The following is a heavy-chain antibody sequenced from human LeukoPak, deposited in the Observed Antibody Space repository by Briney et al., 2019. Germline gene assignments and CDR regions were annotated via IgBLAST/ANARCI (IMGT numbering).Heavy chain of an antibody. J-gene: IGHJ4*02. V-gene: IGHV3-48*03. CDR3: ARGVYGSGSPRLDY. CDR1: GFTFSTYA. D-gene: IGHD3-10*01. CDR2: ISSSGDTI. Sequence: GGSLRLSCAASGFTFSTYAMTWVRQAPGKGLGCVSYISSSGDTISYADSLKGRVTISRDNAKNSLFLQLGSLRAEDTAVYYCARGVYGSGSPRLDYWGQGTLVTVSS.